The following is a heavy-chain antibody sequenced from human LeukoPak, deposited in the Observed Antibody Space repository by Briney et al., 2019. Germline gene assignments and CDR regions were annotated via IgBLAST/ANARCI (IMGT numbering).Heavy chain of an antibody. CDR1: GFTFTHFG. J-gene: IGHJ4*02. D-gene: IGHD2-21*02. CDR3: AKRRCGGDCNFDY. CDR2: ISGSGGST. V-gene: IGHV3-23*01. Sequence: GGSLRLSCAACGFTFTHFGMHWVRQAPGKGLEWVSAISGSGGSTYYADSVKGRFTISRDNSKNTLYLQMNSLRAEDTAVYYCAKRRCGGDCNFDYWGQGTLVTVSS.